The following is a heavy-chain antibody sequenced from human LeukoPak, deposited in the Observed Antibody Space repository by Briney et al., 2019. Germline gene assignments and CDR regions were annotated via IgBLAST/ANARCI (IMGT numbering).Heavy chain of an antibody. CDR3: AELGITMIGGV. CDR2: ISSSSRYI. D-gene: IGHD3-10*02. CDR1: GFTFNNYT. J-gene: IGHJ6*04. V-gene: IGHV3-21*01. Sequence: GGSLRLSCAASGFTFNNYTMNWVRQAPGKGLEWVSSISSSSRYIYYADSVKGRFTIARDNAKNSLYLQMNSLRAEDTAVYYCAELGITMIGGVWGKGTTVTVSS.